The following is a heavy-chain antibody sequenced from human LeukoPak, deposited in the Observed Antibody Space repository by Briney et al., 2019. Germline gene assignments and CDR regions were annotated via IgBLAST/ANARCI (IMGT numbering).Heavy chain of an antibody. CDR1: GGSISSSNW. D-gene: IGHD3-10*02. CDR2: IYHSGST. CDR3: ARAVVYPGFTMAGGWFDP. Sequence: PSETLSLTCAVSGGSISSSNWWSWVRQPPGKGLEWIGEIYHSGSTNYNPSLRSRVTISVDKSKNQFSLKLSSVTAADTAVYYCARAVVYPGFTMAGGWFDPWGQGTLVTVSS. V-gene: IGHV4-4*02. J-gene: IGHJ5*02.